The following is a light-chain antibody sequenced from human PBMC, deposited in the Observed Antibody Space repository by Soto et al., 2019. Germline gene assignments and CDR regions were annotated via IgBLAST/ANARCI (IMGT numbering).Light chain of an antibody. J-gene: IGLJ1*01. CDR2: DVS. CDR3: SSYTSSNTRFV. CDR1: SSDVGTYKY. Sequence: QSALTQPASVSGSPGQSITISCTVTSSDVGTYKYVSWYQQHPGKAPKLLICDVSNRPSGVSNRFSGSKSGNTASLTISGLQAEDEADYYCSSYTSSNTRFVFGSGTKLTVL. V-gene: IGLV2-14*03.